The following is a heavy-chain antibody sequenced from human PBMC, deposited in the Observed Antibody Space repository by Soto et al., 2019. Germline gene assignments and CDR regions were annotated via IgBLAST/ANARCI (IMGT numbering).Heavy chain of an antibody. CDR1: GGSINRGGYF. CDR2: ISHSGIT. D-gene: IGHD4-4*01. Sequence: PSETLSLTCSVSGGSINRGGYFWSWIRQHPGKGLECIGYISHSGITYYNPSLKSRVTISVDTSKNEFSLQLRSVTAADTAVYFCASVRNASPGWFDPWGQGTLVTVSS. J-gene: IGHJ5*02. CDR3: ASVRNASPGWFDP. V-gene: IGHV4-31*03.